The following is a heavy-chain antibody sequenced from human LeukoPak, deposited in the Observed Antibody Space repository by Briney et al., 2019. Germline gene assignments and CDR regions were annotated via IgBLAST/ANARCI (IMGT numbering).Heavy chain of an antibody. CDR1: GGSISSSNW. V-gene: IGHV4-4*02. J-gene: IGHJ4*02. Sequence: KPSGTLSLTCAVSGGSISSSNWWSWVRQPPGKGLEWIGEIYHSGSTNYNPSLKSRVTISVDKSKNQFSLKLSSVTAADTAVYYCVGVFMVRGVTIDYWGQGTLVTVSS. D-gene: IGHD3-10*01. CDR3: VGVFMVRGVTIDY. CDR2: IYHSGST.